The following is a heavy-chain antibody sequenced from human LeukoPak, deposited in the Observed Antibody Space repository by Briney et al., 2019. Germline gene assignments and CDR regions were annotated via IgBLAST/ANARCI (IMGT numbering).Heavy chain of an antibody. D-gene: IGHD2-8*02. CDR1: GGSISSYY. CDR2: ICYSGSA. Sequence: SGSLSLTCTVSGGSISSYYWSWIRQPPGKGLEWIGYICYSGSANYNPSLKSRVTISVHTSKNQFSLKLSSVTAADTAVYYCARQGTDETFDIWGQGTMVTFAT. V-gene: IGHV4-59*08. J-gene: IGHJ3*02. CDR3: ARQGTDETFDI.